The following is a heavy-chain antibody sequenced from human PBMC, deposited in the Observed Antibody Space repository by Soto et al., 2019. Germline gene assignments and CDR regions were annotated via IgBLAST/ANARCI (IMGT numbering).Heavy chain of an antibody. V-gene: IGHV3-23*01. J-gene: IGHJ4*02. CDR2: ISETGGST. CDR1: GFTFSTYA. Sequence: GGSLRLSCAASGFTFSTYAMTWVRQAPGKGLEWVSSISETGGSTYYTGSVKGRFTISRDNSKNTLYLQMYRLRAADTAVYFWANDRTYGSEIFSFGQWGKGTRGTVAS. D-gene: IGHD3-10*01. CDR3: ANDRTYGSEIFSFGQ.